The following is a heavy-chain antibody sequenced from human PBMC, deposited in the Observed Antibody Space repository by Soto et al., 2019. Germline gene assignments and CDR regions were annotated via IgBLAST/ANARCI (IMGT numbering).Heavy chain of an antibody. J-gene: IGHJ4*02. Sequence: ASVKVSCKASGYSFANYVIYWVRQAPGQRLEWMGWINAGNGNTKYSQKFQGRVTITRDTSATTAYMELSSLRAEDTAVYYCARGPGIPTAGTVDYWGQGTLVTVSS. CDR1: GYSFANYV. D-gene: IGHD6-13*01. CDR3: ARGPGIPTAGTVDY. V-gene: IGHV1-3*01. CDR2: INAGNGNT.